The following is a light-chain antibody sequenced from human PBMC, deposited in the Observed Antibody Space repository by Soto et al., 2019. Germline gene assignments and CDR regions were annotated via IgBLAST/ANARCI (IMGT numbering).Light chain of an antibody. CDR2: AAS. J-gene: IGKJ3*01. CDR3: QKYNRAPFT. Sequence: DIQMTQSPSSLSASVGDRVTITCRASQGIDTYLAWYQQKPGQVPKLLIYAASTLQSGVPSRFSGSGSGTDFTLTISSLQPEDVATYFCQKYNRAPFTFGPGTQVDIK. CDR1: QGIDTY. V-gene: IGKV1-27*01.